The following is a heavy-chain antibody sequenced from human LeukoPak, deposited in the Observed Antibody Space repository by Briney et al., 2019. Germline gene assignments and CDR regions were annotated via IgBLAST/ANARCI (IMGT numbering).Heavy chain of an antibody. CDR2: FDPEDGDT. D-gene: IGHD3-22*01. Sequence: ASVTVSFKVSGYTLTELSMHWVRQAPGKGLEWMGGFDPEDGDTIYSQKFQGRVTMTEDTSTDTAYMELSSLRSEDTAVYYCATSSQYYYDSSGGRSWFDPWGQGTLVTVSS. V-gene: IGHV1-24*01. J-gene: IGHJ5*02. CDR3: ATSSQYYYDSSGGRSWFDP. CDR1: GYTLTELS.